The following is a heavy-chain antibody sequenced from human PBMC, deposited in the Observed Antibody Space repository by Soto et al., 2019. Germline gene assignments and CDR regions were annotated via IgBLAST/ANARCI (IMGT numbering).Heavy chain of an antibody. CDR2: ISAYSGNT. D-gene: IGHD1-1*01. V-gene: IGHV1-18*01. CDR1: GYTFTTYG. CDR3: ARGTYGAY. Sequence: QVQLVQSGAEVKKPGASVKVSCKASGYTFTTYGISWVRQAPGQGLEWVGWISAYSGNTKYAQKLQGRVTVTTDTSTSTAYMEVIILRSHDTAVYYCARGTYGAYWGQGTLVTTSS. J-gene: IGHJ4*02.